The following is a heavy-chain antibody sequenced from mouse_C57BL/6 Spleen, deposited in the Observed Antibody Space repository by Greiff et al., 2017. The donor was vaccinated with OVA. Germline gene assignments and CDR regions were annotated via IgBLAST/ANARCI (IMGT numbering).Heavy chain of an antibody. V-gene: IGHV10-1*01. J-gene: IGHJ4*01. CDR2: IRRKSNNYAT. CDR3: VRQLRLRAMDY. Sequence: EVKLVESGGGLVQPKGSLKLSCAASGFSFNTYAMNWVRQAPGKGLEWVARIRRKSNNYATYYDDSVKARFTISRDDSESMIYLQMHNLKTEDTAMDYCVRQLRLRAMDYWGQGTSVTVSS. CDR1: GFSFNTYA. D-gene: IGHD3-2*02.